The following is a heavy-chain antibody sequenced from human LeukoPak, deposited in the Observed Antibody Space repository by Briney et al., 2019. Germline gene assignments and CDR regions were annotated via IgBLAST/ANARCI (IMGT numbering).Heavy chain of an antibody. D-gene: IGHD3-22*01. Sequence: SGHALVKPTQTLTLTCTFSGFSLSTRGMCVSWIRQPPGKALEWLARIDWDDDKYYSTSLKTRLTISKDTSKNQVVLTVTNMDPVDTATYYCVGVNYYDTSLGFAWGQGTLVTVSS. CDR3: VGVNYYDTSLGFA. CDR2: IDWDDDK. V-gene: IGHV2-70*11. J-gene: IGHJ4*02. CDR1: GFSLSTRGMC.